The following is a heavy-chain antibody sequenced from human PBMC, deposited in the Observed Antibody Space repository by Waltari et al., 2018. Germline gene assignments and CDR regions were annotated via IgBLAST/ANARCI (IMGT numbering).Heavy chain of an antibody. D-gene: IGHD3-9*01. CDR3: AMTGRLGTGLPWD. CDR1: GLACIDCW. CDR2: IKQDGSET. Sequence: EVQLVESGGGLVQPGGSLRLSCEASGLACIDCWVGWVRQAPGKGREWLAKIKQDGSETFYVESVKGRFTISRDNAKNLLYLQMNSLRVEDTAVYFCAMTGRLGTGLPWDWGQGTLVTVSS. V-gene: IGHV3-7*01. J-gene: IGHJ4*02.